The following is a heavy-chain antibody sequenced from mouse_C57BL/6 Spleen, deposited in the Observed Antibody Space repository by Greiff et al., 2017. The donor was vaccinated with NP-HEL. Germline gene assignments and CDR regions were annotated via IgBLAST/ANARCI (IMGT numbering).Heavy chain of an antibody. CDR1: GFSLTSYG. CDR2: IRGDGST. CDR3: AKGFTTGLDY. V-gene: IGHV2-3*01. D-gene: IGHD1-1*01. Sequence: QVQLKESGPGLVAPSQSLSITCTVSGFSLTSYGVSWVRQPPGKGLEWLGGIRGDGSTNYHSALRSRLSISKENSTSQVFLTLNSLQTDDTATYYCAKGFTTGLDYWGQGTTLTVSS. J-gene: IGHJ2*01.